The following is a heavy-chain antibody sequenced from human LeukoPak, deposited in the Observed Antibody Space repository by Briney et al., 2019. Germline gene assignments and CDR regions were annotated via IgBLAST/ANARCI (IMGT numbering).Heavy chain of an antibody. Sequence: NSSETLSLTCAVYGGSFSGYYWSWIRQPPGKGLEWIGEINHSGSTNYNPSLKSRVTISVDTSKNQFSLKLSSVTAADTAVYYCARGGLIVGATLGNAFGYWGQGTLVTVSS. V-gene: IGHV4-34*01. J-gene: IGHJ4*02. CDR3: ARGGLIVGATLGNAFGY. CDR2: INHSGST. D-gene: IGHD1-26*01. CDR1: GGSFSGYY.